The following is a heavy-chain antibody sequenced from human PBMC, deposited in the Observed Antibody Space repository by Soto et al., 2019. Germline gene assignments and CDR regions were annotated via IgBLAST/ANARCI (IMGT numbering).Heavy chain of an antibody. J-gene: IGHJ4*02. CDR2: ISSHNGNT. CDR3: ARELSFGSGPLGY. V-gene: IGHV1-18*04. Sequence: PSLKVSCKSSGYTFTSYVISWLRQSPGQCLEWMGLISSHNGNTNYSQKLQCRVTMTTDTSTSTAYLQLRSLRSDDTAVYYCARELSFGSGPLGYWAQGTLVPASS. D-gene: IGHD3-10*01. CDR1: GYTFTSYV.